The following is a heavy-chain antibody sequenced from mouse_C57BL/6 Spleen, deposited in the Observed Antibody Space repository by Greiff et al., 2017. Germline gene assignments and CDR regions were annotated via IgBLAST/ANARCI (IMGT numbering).Heavy chain of an antibody. J-gene: IGHJ4*01. CDR1: GYSITSGYY. Sequence: EVKVEESGPGLVKPSQSLSLTCSVTGYSITSGYYWNWIRQFPGNKLEWMGYISYDGSNNYNPSLKNRISITRDTSKNQFFLKLNSVTTEDTATYYCARGDYYYAMDYWGQGTSVTVSS. V-gene: IGHV3-6*01. CDR2: ISYDGSN. CDR3: ARGDYYYAMDY.